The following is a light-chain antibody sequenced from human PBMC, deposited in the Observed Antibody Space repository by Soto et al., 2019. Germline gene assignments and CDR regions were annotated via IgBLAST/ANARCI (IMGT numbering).Light chain of an antibody. CDR2: GAS. Sequence: ETVMTQSPATLSVSPGERATLSCRASQSVSINLAWYQHKPGQAPRLLIYGASTRATGIPARFSGSGSGTEFTLIISSLQSEDFAVYYCQQYNNWPPWTFGQGTQVEIK. CDR1: QSVSIN. CDR3: QQYNNWPPWT. V-gene: IGKV3D-15*01. J-gene: IGKJ1*01.